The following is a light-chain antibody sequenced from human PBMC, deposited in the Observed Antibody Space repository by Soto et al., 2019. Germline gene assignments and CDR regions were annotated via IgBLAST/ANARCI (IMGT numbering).Light chain of an antibody. CDR3: CSYGGSFPYV. Sequence: QSVLTQPPSVSGSPGQSVTISCTGTSSDVGGYDYVSWYQQRPGKAPKLLIYDVTKRPSGAPDRFSGSKSGNTASLTISGLQAEDEADFYCCSYGGSFPYVFGTGTRSPP. V-gene: IGLV2-11*01. CDR1: SSDVGGYDY. CDR2: DVT. J-gene: IGLJ1*01.